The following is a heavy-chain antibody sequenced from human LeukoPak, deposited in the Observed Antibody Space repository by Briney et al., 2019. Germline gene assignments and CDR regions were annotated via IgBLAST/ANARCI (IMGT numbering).Heavy chain of an antibody. Sequence: GGSLRLSCAASGFTFSSYSMNWVRQAPGRGLEWVSSISSSSSYIYYADSVKSRFTISRDNAKNSLYPQMNSLRAEDTAVYYCARAYRSGENDAFDIWGQGTMVTVSS. D-gene: IGHD2-15*01. V-gene: IGHV3-21*04. J-gene: IGHJ3*02. CDR3: ARAYRSGENDAFDI. CDR2: ISSSSSYI. CDR1: GFTFSSYS.